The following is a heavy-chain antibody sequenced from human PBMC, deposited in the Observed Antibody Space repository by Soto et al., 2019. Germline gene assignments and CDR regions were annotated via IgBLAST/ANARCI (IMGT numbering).Heavy chain of an antibody. Sequence: QVQLVESGGGVVQPGGSLRLSCATSGFAFSSYGMHWVRQAPGKGLEWVAVVRFDAINKYYADSVKGRFTISRDNSKSMVYLQMNSLRPDDTAVYYCAKLPTCGGDCYFDYLGQGTLVTVSS. CDR3: AKLPTCGGDCYFDY. J-gene: IGHJ4*02. V-gene: IGHV3-30*02. D-gene: IGHD2-21*02. CDR1: GFAFSSYG. CDR2: VRFDAINK.